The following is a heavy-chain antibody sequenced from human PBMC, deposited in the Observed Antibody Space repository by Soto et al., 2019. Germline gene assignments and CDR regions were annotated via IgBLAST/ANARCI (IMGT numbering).Heavy chain of an antibody. D-gene: IGHD3-10*01. CDR1: GYSFTRYW. V-gene: IGHV5-10-1*01. CDR3: ARMDGLVRGITKNWFDP. CDR2: IDPSDSYT. Sequence: GESLKISCKGSGYSFTRYWISWVCQMPGKGLEWMGRIDPSDSYTNYGPSFQGHVTMSVDKSTSTAYLQWSSLKASDTAMYYCARMDGLVRGITKNWFDPWGQGTLVTVSS. J-gene: IGHJ5*02.